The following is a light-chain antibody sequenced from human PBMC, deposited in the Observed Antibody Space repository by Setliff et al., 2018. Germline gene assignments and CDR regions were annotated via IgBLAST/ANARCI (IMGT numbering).Light chain of an antibody. Sequence: QSVLTQPASVSGSPGQSVSISCTGTSSDVGGYDFVSWYQHHPGKAPKLVISDVSHRPSGVSYRFSGSKSGNTASLTISGLQAEDEADYYCCSYGRSGSVFGTGTKVTVL. CDR1: SSDVGGYDF. CDR3: CSYGRSGSV. CDR2: DVS. J-gene: IGLJ1*01. V-gene: IGLV2-14*03.